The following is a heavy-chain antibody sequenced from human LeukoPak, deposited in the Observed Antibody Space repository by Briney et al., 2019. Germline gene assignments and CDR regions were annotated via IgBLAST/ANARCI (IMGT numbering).Heavy chain of an antibody. CDR1: GSSISSSSYY. V-gene: IGHV4-39*01. CDR2: IYYSGST. D-gene: IGHD6-19*01. J-gene: IGHJ4*02. Sequence: SETLPLTCTVSGSSISSSSYYWGWIRQPPGKGLEWIGSIYYSGSTYYNPSLKSRVTISVDTSKNQFSLKLSSVTAADTAVYYCVVSGWLNYFDYWGQGTLVTVSS. CDR3: VVSGWLNYFDY.